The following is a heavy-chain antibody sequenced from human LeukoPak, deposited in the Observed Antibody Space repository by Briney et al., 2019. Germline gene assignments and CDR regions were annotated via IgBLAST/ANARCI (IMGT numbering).Heavy chain of an antibody. CDR3: ARNLFDDFWSGYYVY. V-gene: IGHV4-39*07. D-gene: IGHD3-3*01. Sequence: SETLSLTCTVSGGSISSSSYYWGWIRQPPGKGLEWIGSIYYSGSTYYNPSLKSRVTISVDTSKNQFSLKLSSVTAADTAVYYCARNLFDDFWSGYYVYWGQGTLVTVSS. CDR1: GGSISSSSYY. J-gene: IGHJ4*02. CDR2: IYYSGST.